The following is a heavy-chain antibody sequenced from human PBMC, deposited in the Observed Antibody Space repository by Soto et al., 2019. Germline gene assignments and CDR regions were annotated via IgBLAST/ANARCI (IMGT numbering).Heavy chain of an antibody. D-gene: IGHD2-8*01. V-gene: IGHV4-39*01. Sequence: SLSYSVSGGNVVSIGYYWVWDHQPPGKGLEWIGSVYYSGSTYYNPSLESRVTISVDKSKNQFSLKLMSLSAADTAVYYCRRLEGMATISYYFDYLGQGALVTVTS. CDR3: RRLEGMATISYYFDY. J-gene: IGHJ4*02. CDR2: VYYSGST. CDR1: GGNVVSIGYY.